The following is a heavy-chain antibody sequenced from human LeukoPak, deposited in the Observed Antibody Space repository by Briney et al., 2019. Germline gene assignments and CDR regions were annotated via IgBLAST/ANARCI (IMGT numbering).Heavy chain of an antibody. CDR1: GFTFDDYA. CDR3: TKGGVDSSAWPSTDPSFDP. CDR2: ISWDGAST. Sequence: GGSLRLSCGASGFTFDDYAMHWVRQVSGKGLEWVCLISWDGASTYYSDSVKGRFTISRDNSKNSLYLQMNSLRVEDTALYFCTKGGVDSSAWPSTDPSFDPWGQGTPVTVSS. J-gene: IGHJ5*02. V-gene: IGHV3-43D*03. D-gene: IGHD6-19*01.